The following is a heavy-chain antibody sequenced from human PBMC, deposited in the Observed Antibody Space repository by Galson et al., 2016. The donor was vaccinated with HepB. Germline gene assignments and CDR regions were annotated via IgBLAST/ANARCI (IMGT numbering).Heavy chain of an antibody. CDR3: ARDPEKFKVNHYYYYTMDV. V-gene: IGHV1-69*13. J-gene: IGHJ6*02. Sequence: SVKVSCKASGGSFTTFDISWVRQTPGQGLEWMGGIVPIFGAAKQAPKFQDRVTITADESTSTVYMDLSSLRSDDTAVYYCARDPEKFKVNHYYYYTMDVWGQGTTVTVTS. CDR1: GGSFTTFD. D-gene: IGHD1-14*01. CDR2: IVPIFGAA.